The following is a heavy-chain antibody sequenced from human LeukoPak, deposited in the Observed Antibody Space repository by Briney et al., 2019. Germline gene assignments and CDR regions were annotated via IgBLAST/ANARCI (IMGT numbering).Heavy chain of an antibody. Sequence: PSETLSLTCTVSGGSINNYFWSWIRQPPGKELEWIGYIYYSGSTNYNPSLKSRVTISVDTSKNQFSLKLSSVTAADTAVYYCARGPTEYSGYDGVIDLEYWGQGTLVTVSS. D-gene: IGHD5-12*01. V-gene: IGHV4-59*01. CDR3: ARGPTEYSGYDGVIDLEY. CDR1: GGSINNYF. J-gene: IGHJ4*02. CDR2: IYYSGST.